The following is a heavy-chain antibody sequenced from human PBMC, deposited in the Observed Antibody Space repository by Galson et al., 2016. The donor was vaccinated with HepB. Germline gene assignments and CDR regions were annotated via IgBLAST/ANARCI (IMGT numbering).Heavy chain of an antibody. D-gene: IGHD3-10*01. J-gene: IGHJ4*02. Sequence: PALVKPTQTLTLTCTFSGVSLSTSGMGVGWIRQPPGKALEWLALIYWDDDKHYTPSLKSRLTITKDTSKNQVVLTMTNMDPVDTATYYCAHSMYYYGSGTYYATGNFDYWGQGTLVAVSS. V-gene: IGHV2-5*02. CDR3: AHSMYYYGSGTYYATGNFDY. CDR1: GVSLSTSGMG. CDR2: IYWDDDK.